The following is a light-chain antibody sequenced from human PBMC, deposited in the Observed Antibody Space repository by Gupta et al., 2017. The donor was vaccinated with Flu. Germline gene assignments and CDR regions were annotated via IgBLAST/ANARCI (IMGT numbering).Light chain of an antibody. CDR1: SSDVGGYNY. CDR3: SSYTSSSTHVV. Sequence: QSALTQPASVSGSPGQSITISCTGTSSDVGGYNYVSWYQQHPGKAPKLRMYEVSNRPSGVSNRFSGSKSGNTASLTISGLQAEDEADYYCSSYTSSSTHVVFGGGTKLT. CDR2: EVS. V-gene: IGLV2-14*01. J-gene: IGLJ2*01.